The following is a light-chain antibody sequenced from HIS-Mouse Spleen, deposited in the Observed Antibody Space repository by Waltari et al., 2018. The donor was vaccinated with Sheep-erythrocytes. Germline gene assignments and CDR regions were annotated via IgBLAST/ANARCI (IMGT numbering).Light chain of an antibody. J-gene: IGLJ1*01. V-gene: IGLV2-14*03. Sequence: QSALTQPASVSGSPGQSFPISCTGTSSDVGGYNYVSWYQQHPGKAPKLMIYDVSNRPSGVSNRFSCSKSGNTASLTISGLQAEDEADYYCSSYTSSSILYVFGTGTKVTVL. CDR2: DVS. CDR3: SSYTSSSILYV. CDR1: SSDVGGYNY.